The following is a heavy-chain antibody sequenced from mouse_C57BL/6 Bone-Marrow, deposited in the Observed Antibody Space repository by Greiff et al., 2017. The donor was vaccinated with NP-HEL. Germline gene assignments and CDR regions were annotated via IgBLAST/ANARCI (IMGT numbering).Heavy chain of an antibody. D-gene: IGHD2-2*01. Sequence: QVQLQQPGAELVRPGTSVKLSCKASGYTFTSYWMHWVKQRPGQGLEWIGVIDPSDSYTNYNQKFKGKATLTVDTSSSTAYMQLSSLTSDDSAVCYGARVSTMVKWFAYWGQGTLVTVSA. V-gene: IGHV1-59*01. J-gene: IGHJ3*01. CDR3: ARVSTMVKWFAY. CDR1: GYTFTSYW. CDR2: IDPSDSYT.